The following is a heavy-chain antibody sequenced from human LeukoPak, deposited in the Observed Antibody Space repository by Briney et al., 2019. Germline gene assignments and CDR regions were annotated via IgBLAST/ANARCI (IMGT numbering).Heavy chain of an antibody. Sequence: SETLSLTCTVSGGSISSYSWSWIRQPAGKGLEWIGRVFTSGTTNYNPSLKGRVTMSVDTSKDQFSLKLSSVTAADTAVYYCARVISGTTNVNYYYYMDVWGKGTTFTVSS. CDR2: VFTSGTT. CDR1: GGSISSYS. D-gene: IGHD1-7*01. CDR3: ARVISGTTNVNYYYYMDV. V-gene: IGHV4-4*07. J-gene: IGHJ6*03.